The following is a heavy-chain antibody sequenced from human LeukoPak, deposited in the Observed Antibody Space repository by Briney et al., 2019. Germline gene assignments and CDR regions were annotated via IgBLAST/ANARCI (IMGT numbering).Heavy chain of an antibody. Sequence: GGSLRLSCVGSGFTSIAYALTWARQAPGKGLEWVSGISGGGVTTYYADSVKGRFTISRDNSKNTLYLQMNSLRADDTAVYYCVKSRRVGANQRGLFDYWGQGTLVTVSP. CDR1: GFTSIAYA. CDR2: ISGGGVTT. J-gene: IGHJ4*02. CDR3: VKSRRVGANQRGLFDY. D-gene: IGHD1-26*01. V-gene: IGHV3-23*01.